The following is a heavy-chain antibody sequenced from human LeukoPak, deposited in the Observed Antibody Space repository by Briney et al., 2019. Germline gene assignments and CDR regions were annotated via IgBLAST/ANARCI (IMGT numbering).Heavy chain of an antibody. D-gene: IGHD7-27*01. Sequence: ASVTVSCKASGYTFTSYDFNWVRQASGQRPEWMGWMSPNSGDTGYAQKFQDRVTMTRNTSISTAYMELSSLRSDDTAVYYCARGPPNWGYDYWGPGTLVTVSS. V-gene: IGHV1-8*01. CDR1: GYTFTSYD. CDR3: ARGPPNWGYDY. CDR2: MSPNSGDT. J-gene: IGHJ4*02.